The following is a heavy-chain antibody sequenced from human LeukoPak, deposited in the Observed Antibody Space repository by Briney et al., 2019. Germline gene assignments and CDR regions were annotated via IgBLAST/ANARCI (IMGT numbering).Heavy chain of an antibody. CDR3: ARSDTAMVPLDY. D-gene: IGHD5-18*01. CDR2: IYYSGST. J-gene: IGHJ4*02. Sequence: SSETLSLTCTVSGGSISSSSYYWGWIRQPPGKGLEWIGSIYYSGSTYYNPSLKSRVTISVDTSKNQFSLKLSSVTAADTAVYYCARSDTAMVPLDYWGQGTLVTVSS. CDR1: GGSISSSSYY. V-gene: IGHV4-39*01.